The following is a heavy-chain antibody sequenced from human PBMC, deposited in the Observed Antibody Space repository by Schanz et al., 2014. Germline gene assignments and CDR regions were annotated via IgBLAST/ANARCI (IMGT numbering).Heavy chain of an antibody. Sequence: VQLVESGGGVVQPGRSLRLSCAASGFVFGDYYMTWIRQAPGKGLEWLSYISDSGTYTNYADSVKGRFTISRDNAKSSLYLQMNGLRVEDTAVYYCVRERTNYGGNSYYCDHWGQGTLVTVSS. V-gene: IGHV3-11*06. CDR2: ISDSGTYT. J-gene: IGHJ4*02. CDR3: VRERTNYGGNSYYCDH. CDR1: GFVFGDYY. D-gene: IGHD2-21*02.